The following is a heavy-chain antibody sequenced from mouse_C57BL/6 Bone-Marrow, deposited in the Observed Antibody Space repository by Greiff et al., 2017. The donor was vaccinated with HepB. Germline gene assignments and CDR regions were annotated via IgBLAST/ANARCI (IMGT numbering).Heavy chain of an antibody. CDR2: ISDGGSYT. CDR1: GFTFSSYA. V-gene: IGHV5-4*01. J-gene: IGHJ2*01. D-gene: IGHD1-1*01. CDR3: ARDPPHYYGSSSYYFDY. Sequence: EVKLMESGGGLVKPGGSLKLSCAASGFTFSSYAMSWVRQTPEKRLEWVATISDGGSYTYYPDNVKGRFTISRDKAKNNLYLQMSHLTSEDTAMYYCARDPPHYYGSSSYYFDYWGQGTTLTVSS.